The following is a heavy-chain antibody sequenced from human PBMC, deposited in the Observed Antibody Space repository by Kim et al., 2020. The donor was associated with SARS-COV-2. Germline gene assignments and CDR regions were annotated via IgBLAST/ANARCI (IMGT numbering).Heavy chain of an antibody. V-gene: IGHV3-33*06. CDR2: IWYDGSNK. Sequence: GGSLRLSCAASGFTFSSYAMHWVRQAPGKGLEWVAVIWYDGSNKYYADSVKGRFTISRDNSKNTLYLQMNSLRAEDTAVYYCAKSETGTTGVFDYWGQGTLVTVSS. CDR1: GFTFSSYA. D-gene: IGHD1-1*01. CDR3: AKSETGTTGVFDY. J-gene: IGHJ4*02.